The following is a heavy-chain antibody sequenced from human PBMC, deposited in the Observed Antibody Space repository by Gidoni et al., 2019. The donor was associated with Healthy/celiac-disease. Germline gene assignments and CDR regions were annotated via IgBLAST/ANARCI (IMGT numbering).Heavy chain of an antibody. V-gene: IGHV1-18*04. CDR2: ISAYNGNT. D-gene: IGHD3-3*01. CDR1: GYTFTSYG. J-gene: IGHJ6*02. CDR3: ASDTEWLWTYGMDV. Sequence: VQLVQSGAEVKKTGDSVKVSCKASGYTFTSYGIRWVRQAPGQGLEWMGWISAYNGNTNYAPKLQGRVTMTTDTSTSTAYMELRSLISDDTAVYYCASDTEWLWTYGMDVLVQGTTVTVSS.